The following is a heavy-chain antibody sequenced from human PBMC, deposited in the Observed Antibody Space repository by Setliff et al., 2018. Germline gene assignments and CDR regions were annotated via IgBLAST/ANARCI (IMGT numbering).Heavy chain of an antibody. CDR1: GHIFNSYG. V-gene: IGHV1-18*01. D-gene: IGHD2-15*01. Sequence: ASVKVSCKASGHIFNSYGISWVRQAPGKGLEWVGWISSYNDVTTYAQRFQGRVTLTKDTSTSAAYMELRSLRSDDSALYYCAISTLSICSGGSCPNAFDVWGQGTMVTVSS. CDR2: ISSYNDVT. CDR3: AISTLSICSGGSCPNAFDV. J-gene: IGHJ3*01.